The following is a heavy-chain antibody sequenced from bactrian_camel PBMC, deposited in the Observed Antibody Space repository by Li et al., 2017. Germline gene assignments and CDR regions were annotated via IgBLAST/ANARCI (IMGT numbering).Heavy chain of an antibody. CDR3: AATEIFGGRLLRDYEYKY. Sequence: EVQLVESGGGVVQAGGSLRLSCVASGYTNSITYMAWFRRAPGKERELGARIYTGDGSTYYPDSVKGRFIISQDNAKNTVYLQMNSLKPEDTGVYFCAATEIFGGRLLRDYEYKYWGQGTQVTVS. J-gene: IGHJ4*01. V-gene: IGHV3S40*01. CDR1: GYTNSITY. D-gene: IGHD7*01. CDR2: IYTGDGST.